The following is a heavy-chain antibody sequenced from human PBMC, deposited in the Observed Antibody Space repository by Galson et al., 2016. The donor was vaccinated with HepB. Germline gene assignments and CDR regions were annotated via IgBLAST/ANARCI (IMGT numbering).Heavy chain of an antibody. CDR1: GGSISTSNW. J-gene: IGHJ3*02. D-gene: IGHD3-3*01. Sequence: VPGGSISTSNWWSWVRQPPGKGLEWIGEIYHSGTANYNPSLKSRVTISLDKSKNQFSLKVTSVTAADTAVYYCARREWGQRAFDIWGQGTMVTVSS. V-gene: IGHV4-4*02. CDR2: IYHSGTA. CDR3: ARREWGQRAFDI.